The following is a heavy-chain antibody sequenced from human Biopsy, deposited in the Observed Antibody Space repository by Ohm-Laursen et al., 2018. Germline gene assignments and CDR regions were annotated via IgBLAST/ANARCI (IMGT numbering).Heavy chain of an antibody. V-gene: IGHV1-69*13. CDR3: ARGPHSGSHSCFDY. CDR2: IIPMFGTA. CDR1: GGTFINYA. Sequence: VKVSCKASGGTFINYAISWVRQAPGQGLEWMGGIIPMFGTANYAQMFQGRVTISADESTSASYMELSSLTTEATAIYYCARGPHSGSHSCFDYWGRGTLVTVSS. J-gene: IGHJ4*02. D-gene: IGHD1-26*01.